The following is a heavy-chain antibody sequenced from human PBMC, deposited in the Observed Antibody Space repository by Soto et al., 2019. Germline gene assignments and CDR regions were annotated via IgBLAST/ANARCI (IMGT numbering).Heavy chain of an antibody. J-gene: IGHJ5*02. CDR3: AGEVVAGQNH. Sequence: QVQLQESGPGLVKPSGTLSLTCAVSGGSISNNNWWSWVRQPPGKGLQWIGEIYASGSTSYNPSLTSRVTISMDKSKNHFSLKLNAVTAADTAVYYCAGEVVAGQNHWGQGTLVTVSS. D-gene: IGHD2-15*01. CDR2: IYASGST. V-gene: IGHV4-4*02. CDR1: GGSISNNNW.